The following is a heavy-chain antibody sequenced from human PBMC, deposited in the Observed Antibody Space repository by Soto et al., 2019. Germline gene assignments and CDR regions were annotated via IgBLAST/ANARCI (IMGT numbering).Heavy chain of an antibody. Sequence: GGSLRLSCTAPGFTIGDYAMSWVRQAPGKGLEWVGLIRSKAYGGTTEYAASVKGRFTISRDDSKNIAYLQMNSLKTEDTAVYYCTTGIVVLVAALPPDYWGQGTLVTVSS. CDR3: TTGIVVLVAALPPDY. J-gene: IGHJ4*02. V-gene: IGHV3-49*04. D-gene: IGHD2-15*01. CDR1: GFTIGDYA. CDR2: IRSKAYGGTT.